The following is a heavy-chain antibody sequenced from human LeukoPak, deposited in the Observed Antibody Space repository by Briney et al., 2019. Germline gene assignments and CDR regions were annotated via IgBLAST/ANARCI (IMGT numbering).Heavy chain of an antibody. V-gene: IGHV3-21*01. CDR3: ARTYDSSPLGIY. Sequence: GGSLRLSCAASGFTFSSYAMSWVRQAPGKGLEWVSSISSSGRFIYYADSLKGRFTISRDNDKNSLYLQMNSLRAEDTAVYYCARTYDSSPLGIYWGQGTPVTVSS. J-gene: IGHJ4*02. D-gene: IGHD3-22*01. CDR2: ISSSGRFI. CDR1: GFTFSSYA.